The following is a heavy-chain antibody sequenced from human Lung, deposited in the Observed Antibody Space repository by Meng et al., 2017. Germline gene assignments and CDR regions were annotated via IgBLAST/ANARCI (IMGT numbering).Heavy chain of an antibody. CDR2: IYHSGST. Sequence: QVQPRESGPGLVRPSGALSLTCAGSGGSISSSNWWSWVRQPPGKGLEWIGEIYHSGSTNYNPSLKSRVTISVDKSKNQFSLKLSSVTAADTAVYYCARGSITMVRGVSVFDPWGQGTLVTVSS. CDR1: GGSISSSNW. J-gene: IGHJ5*02. D-gene: IGHD3-10*01. CDR3: ARGSITMVRGVSVFDP. V-gene: IGHV4-4*02.